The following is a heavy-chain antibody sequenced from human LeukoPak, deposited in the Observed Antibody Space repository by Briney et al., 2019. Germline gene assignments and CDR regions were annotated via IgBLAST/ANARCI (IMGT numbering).Heavy chain of an antibody. V-gene: IGHV4-34*01. Sequence: PSETLSLTCAVYGGSFSGYYWSWIRQPPGKGLEWIGEINHSGSTNYNPSLKSRVTISVDTSKNQFSLKLSSVTAADTAVYYCARGSPRGYSYGHDAFDIWGQGTMVTVSS. J-gene: IGHJ3*02. CDR3: ARGSPRGYSYGHDAFDI. CDR1: GGSFSGYY. CDR2: INHSGST. D-gene: IGHD5-18*01.